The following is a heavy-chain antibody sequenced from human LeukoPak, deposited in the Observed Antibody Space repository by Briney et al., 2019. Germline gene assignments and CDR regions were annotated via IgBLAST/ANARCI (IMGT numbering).Heavy chain of an antibody. J-gene: IGHJ4*02. CDR1: GYSISSGYY. V-gene: IGHV4-38-2*02. D-gene: IGHD6-13*01. CDR3: ARQGSSWYPYYYFDY. CDR2: IYHSGST. Sequence: SQTLSLTCTVSGYSISSGYYWGWIRQPPGNGLEWIGSIYHSGSTYYNPSLKSRVTISVDTSKNQFSLKLSSVTAADTAVYYCARQGSSWYPYYYFDYWGQGTLVTVSS.